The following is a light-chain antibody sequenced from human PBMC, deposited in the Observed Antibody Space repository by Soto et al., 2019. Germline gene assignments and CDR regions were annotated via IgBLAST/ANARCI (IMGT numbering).Light chain of an antibody. J-gene: IGKJ1*01. CDR3: QQYNGYPWT. CDR1: QTISSW. CDR2: RAS. Sequence: DIQMTQSPSTLSASVGDRVTITCRASQTISSWLVWYQQIPGKAPKVLIYRASGLESGVPSRFSGSGSGTEFTLTISSLQPDDFATYYCQQYNGYPWTFGQGTKVEIK. V-gene: IGKV1-5*03.